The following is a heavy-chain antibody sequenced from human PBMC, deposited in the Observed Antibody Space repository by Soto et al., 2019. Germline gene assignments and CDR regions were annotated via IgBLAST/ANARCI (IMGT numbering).Heavy chain of an antibody. CDR2: ISSRSYTI. J-gene: IGHJ6*02. CDR3: ARGGSSSDTGMDV. Sequence: EVQLVESGGGLVQPGGSLRLSCAASGFSFSTYSMNWVRQAPGKGLEWVSYISSRSYTIYYVDSVKGRFTISRDNAKNSLSLQMNSLRDEDTAVYYCARGGSSSDTGMDVWGQGTTVTVSS. D-gene: IGHD6-6*01. V-gene: IGHV3-48*02. CDR1: GFSFSTYS.